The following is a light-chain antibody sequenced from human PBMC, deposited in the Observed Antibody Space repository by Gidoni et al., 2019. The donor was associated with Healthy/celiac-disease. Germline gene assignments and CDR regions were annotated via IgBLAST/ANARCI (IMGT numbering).Light chain of an antibody. Sequence: AIQMNQSPSSLSASVGDRVTITCRASQGIRNDLGWYQQKPGKAPKILIYASSCLQIGVPSRFSGSVSCTDFTLTISSLQPEDFATYYCLQDYNYPLTFGGGTKVEIK. CDR1: QGIRND. CDR2: ASS. CDR3: LQDYNYPLT. V-gene: IGKV1-6*01. J-gene: IGKJ4*01.